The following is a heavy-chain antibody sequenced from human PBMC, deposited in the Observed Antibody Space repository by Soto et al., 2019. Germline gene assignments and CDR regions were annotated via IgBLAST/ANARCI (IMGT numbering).Heavy chain of an antibody. D-gene: IGHD3-22*01. CDR2: IYYSGST. J-gene: IGHJ4*02. V-gene: IGHV4-31*03. CDR1: GGSISSGGYY. CDR3: ARGHDSSGTYFDY. Sequence: QVQLQESGPGLVKPSQTLSLTCTVSGGSISSGGYYWSWIRQHPGKGLEWIGYIYYSGSTYYNPSLKSRVTISVDTSKNQFSLKLSSVTVADTAVYYCARGHDSSGTYFDYWGQGTLVTVSS.